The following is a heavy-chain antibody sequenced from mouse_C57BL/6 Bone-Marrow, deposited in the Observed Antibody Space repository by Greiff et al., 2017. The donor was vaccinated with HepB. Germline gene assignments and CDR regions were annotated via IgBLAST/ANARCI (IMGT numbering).Heavy chain of an antibody. Sequence: QVQLQQSGAELVRPGASVTLSCKASGYTFTDYEMHWVKQTPVHGLEWIGAIDPETGGTDYNQKFKGKAILTADKSSSTAYMELRSLTSEDSAVYYCTRDLYSNYPAYWGQGTLVTVSA. CDR2: IDPETGGT. CDR1: GYTFTDYE. J-gene: IGHJ3*01. CDR3: TRDLYSNYPAY. V-gene: IGHV1-15*01. D-gene: IGHD2-5*01.